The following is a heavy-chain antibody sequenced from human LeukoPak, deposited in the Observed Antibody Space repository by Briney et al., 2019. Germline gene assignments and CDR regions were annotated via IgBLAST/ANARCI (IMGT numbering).Heavy chain of an antibody. V-gene: IGHV5-51*01. J-gene: IGHJ4*02. CDR2: IYPGDSDT. Sequence: GESLKISCKGSGYSFTSYWIGWVRQMPGKGLEWMGIIYPGDSDTRYSPSFQGQVTISADKSISTAYLQWSSLKASDTAMYYCARLGGSGSYRDSPFDYWGQGTLVAVSS. CDR1: GYSFTSYW. CDR3: ARLGGSGSYRDSPFDY. D-gene: IGHD3-10*01.